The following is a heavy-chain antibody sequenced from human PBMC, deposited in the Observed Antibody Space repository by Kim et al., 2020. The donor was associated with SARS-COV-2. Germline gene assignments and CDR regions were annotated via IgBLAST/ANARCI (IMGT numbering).Heavy chain of an antibody. V-gene: IGHV3-30*02. Sequence: NKQYADSVKGRFTISRDNSKNTVYLQMNSLRDEDTAVFYCAKGRGGIVDYWGQGTLVTVSS. CDR2: NK. J-gene: IGHJ4*02. CDR3: AKGRGGIVDY. D-gene: IGHD1-1*01.